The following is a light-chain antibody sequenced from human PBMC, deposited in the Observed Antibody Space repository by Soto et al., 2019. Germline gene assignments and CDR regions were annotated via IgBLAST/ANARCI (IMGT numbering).Light chain of an antibody. CDR3: QQYGNSPLT. Sequence: ERVLTQSPGTLSLSPAERATLSCRASQTVRNNYLAWYQQHPGQSPGLFIYGASTRATGIPARFSGSVSGTDFTLTISRLEPEEFARYYCQQYGNSPLTFGGGTKVDI. V-gene: IGKV3-20*01. CDR2: GAS. J-gene: IGKJ4*01. CDR1: QTVRNNY.